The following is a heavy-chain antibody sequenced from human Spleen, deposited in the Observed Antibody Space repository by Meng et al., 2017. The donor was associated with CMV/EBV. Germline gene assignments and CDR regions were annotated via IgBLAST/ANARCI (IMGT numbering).Heavy chain of an antibody. CDR2: IYWDDVE. CDR3: AHRIHFWKEYDAFDV. J-gene: IGHJ3*01. D-gene: IGHD3-3*02. CDR1: SGGVG. V-gene: IGHV2-5*02. Sequence: SGGVGVGWLLQHAGKAAEWRGVIYWDDVERYSPSLKSRLTITKDNYRKEVVLRMTNVDPVDTATYDCAHRIHFWKEYDAFDVWGPGTVVTVSS.